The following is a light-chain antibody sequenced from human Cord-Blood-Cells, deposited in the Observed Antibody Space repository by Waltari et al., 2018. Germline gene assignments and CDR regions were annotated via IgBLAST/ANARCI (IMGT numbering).Light chain of an antibody. CDR2: AAS. J-gene: IGKJ1*01. CDR1: QGISSY. Sequence: AIRMTQSPSSFSASIGDRVTITFRASQGISSYLAWYQQKPGKAPKLLIYAASILQSGVPSRFSGSGSVTDFTLTISCLQSEDFATYYCQQYYSYPRTFGQGTKVEIK. V-gene: IGKV1-8*01. CDR3: QQYYSYPRT.